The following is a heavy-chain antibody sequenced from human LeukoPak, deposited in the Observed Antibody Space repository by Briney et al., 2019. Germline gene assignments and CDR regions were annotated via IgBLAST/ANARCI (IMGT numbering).Heavy chain of an antibody. Sequence: SETLSLTCAVSGGSISSGSYYWNWIRQPAGKGLEWIGHIYTSGSTNYNPSLKSRVTISVDTSKNQFSLKLSSVTAADTAVYYCATWPRIQQQWYAFDIWGQGTMVTVSS. CDR2: IYTSGST. V-gene: IGHV4-61*09. CDR3: ATWPRIQQQWYAFDI. J-gene: IGHJ3*02. D-gene: IGHD5-18*01. CDR1: GGSISSGSYY.